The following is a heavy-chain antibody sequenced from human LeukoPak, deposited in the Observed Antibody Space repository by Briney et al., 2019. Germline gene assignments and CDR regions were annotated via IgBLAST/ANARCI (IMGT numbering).Heavy chain of an antibody. CDR3: AREKGGVVVVAAYDAFDI. CDR1: GYTFTGYY. D-gene: IGHD2-15*01. V-gene: IGHV1-2*02. CDR2: INPNSGGT. Sequence: GASVKVSCKASGYTFTGYYMHWVRQAPGQGLEWMGWINPNSGGTNYAQKFQGRVTMTRDTSISTAYMELSRLRSDDTAVYYCAREKGGVVVVAAYDAFDIWGQRTMVTVSS. J-gene: IGHJ3*02.